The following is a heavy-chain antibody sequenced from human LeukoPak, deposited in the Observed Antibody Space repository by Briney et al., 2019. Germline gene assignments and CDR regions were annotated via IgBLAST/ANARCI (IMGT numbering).Heavy chain of an antibody. CDR3: ARDFWTGHYNFDY. Sequence: GASVKVSCKVSGYTLTQLVIHWVRQAPGKGLEWMGGFDPEDGETIYAQKFQDRVTMTEDTSTDTAYMELRSLRSDDTAVYYCARDFWTGHYNFDYWGQGTLVTVSS. J-gene: IGHJ4*02. CDR1: GYTLTQLV. D-gene: IGHD3/OR15-3a*01. V-gene: IGHV1-24*01. CDR2: FDPEDGET.